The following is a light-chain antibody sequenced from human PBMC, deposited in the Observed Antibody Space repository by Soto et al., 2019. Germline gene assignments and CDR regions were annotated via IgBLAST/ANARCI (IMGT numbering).Light chain of an antibody. CDR1: QGISNY. CDR2: AAS. V-gene: IGKV1-27*01. J-gene: IGKJ3*01. Sequence: DIQMTQSPSSLSASVGDRVTITCRASQGISNYLAWYQQKPGKVPKLLIYAASTWHSGVPSRFSGSGSGTDFTLTISSLQPEDVATYYCQKYNSAPPFTFGPGTKVDIK. CDR3: QKYNSAPPFT.